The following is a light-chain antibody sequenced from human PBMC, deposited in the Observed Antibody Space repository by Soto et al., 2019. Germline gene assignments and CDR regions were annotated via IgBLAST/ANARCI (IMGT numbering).Light chain of an antibody. J-gene: IGKJ1*01. CDR2: DAS. V-gene: IGKV3-11*01. CDR3: QHRSNWPPT. Sequence: EIVLTQSPATLSLSPGERATLSCRASQSVSSYLAWYQQKVGQAPRLLIYDASNRATGIPARFSGSGSGTDFTLTISRLEPEDFAVYYCQHRSNWPPTFGQGTKVDIK. CDR1: QSVSSY.